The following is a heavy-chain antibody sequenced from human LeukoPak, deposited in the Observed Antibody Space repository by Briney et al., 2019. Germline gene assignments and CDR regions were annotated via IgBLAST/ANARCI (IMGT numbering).Heavy chain of an antibody. CDR1: GFSFSVSV. J-gene: IGHJ4*02. V-gene: IGHV3-23*01. CDR2: ISGDAGVT. CDR3: AKVGYCTNNCFRTHDY. D-gene: IGHD2-8*01. Sequence: GGSLRLSCVASGFSFSVSVMSWVRQAPGKGLEWVSAISGDAGVTYYADSVKGRFTISRDNSKNAVYLQMNSLRAEDTATYYCAKVGYCTNNCFRTHDYWGGGAGVRV.